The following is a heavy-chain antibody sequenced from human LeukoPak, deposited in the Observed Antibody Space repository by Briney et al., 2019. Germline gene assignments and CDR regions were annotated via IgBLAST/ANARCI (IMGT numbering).Heavy chain of an antibody. D-gene: IGHD4-11*01. CDR2: INSDASMT. J-gene: IGHJ4*02. V-gene: IGHV3-74*01. CDR1: GFTFSNYW. Sequence: PGGSLRLSCAASGFTFSNYWMHWVRQAPGKGLVWVSRINSDASMTNYADSVNGRFTISRDNAKNTLYLQVNSLRADDTAMYYCTRYYSSLDYWGQGTLVTVSS. CDR3: TRYYSSLDY.